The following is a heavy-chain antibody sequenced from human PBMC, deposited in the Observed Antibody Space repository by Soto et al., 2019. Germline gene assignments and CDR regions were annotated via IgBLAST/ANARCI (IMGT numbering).Heavy chain of an antibody. CDR1: GFTFSSYA. D-gene: IGHD1-1*01. V-gene: IGHV3-64D*09. CDR2: ISSNGGST. Sequence: GGSLRLSCSASGFTFSSYAMHWVRQAPGKGLEYVSAISSNGGSTYYADSVKGRYTISRDNSKNTLYLQMSSLRAEDTAVYYCVKDHPELDYYFDYWGQGTLVTVSS. CDR3: VKDHPELDYYFDY. J-gene: IGHJ4*02.